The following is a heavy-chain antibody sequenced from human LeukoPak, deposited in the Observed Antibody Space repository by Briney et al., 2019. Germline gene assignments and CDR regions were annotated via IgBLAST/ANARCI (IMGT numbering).Heavy chain of an antibody. CDR1: GYSISSGYY. Sequence: SETLSLTCTVSGYSISSGYYWGWIRQPPGKGLEWIGSIYHSGSTYYNPSLKSRVTISVDTSKNQFSLKLSSVTAADTAVYYCARYDFWSGQPFDPWGQGTLVTVSS. D-gene: IGHD3-3*01. J-gene: IGHJ5*02. CDR3: ARYDFWSGQPFDP. V-gene: IGHV4-38-2*02. CDR2: IYHSGST.